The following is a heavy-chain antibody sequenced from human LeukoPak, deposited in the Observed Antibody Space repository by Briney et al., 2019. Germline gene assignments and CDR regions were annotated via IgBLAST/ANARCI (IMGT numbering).Heavy chain of an antibody. Sequence: ASVKVSCKASGYTFTSYDISWVRQATGQGLEWMGWMNPNSGNTGYAQKFQGRVTMTRNTSISTAYMELSSLRSEDTAVYYCARVRGRRITIFGVVINPYNWFDPWGQGTLVTVSS. V-gene: IGHV1-8*01. CDR1: GYTFTSYD. J-gene: IGHJ5*02. CDR2: MNPNSGNT. CDR3: ARVRGRRITIFGVVINPYNWFDP. D-gene: IGHD3-3*01.